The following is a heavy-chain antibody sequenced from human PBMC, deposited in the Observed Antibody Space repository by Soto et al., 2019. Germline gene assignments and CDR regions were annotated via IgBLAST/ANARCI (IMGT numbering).Heavy chain of an antibody. V-gene: IGHV3-30*18. CDR1: GFTFSSYG. CDR3: AKDYGYCSSTSCPLDY. D-gene: IGHD2-2*03. J-gene: IGHJ4*02. CDR2: ISYDGSNK. Sequence: GGSLRLSCAASGFTFSSYGMHWVRQAPGKGLEWVAVISYDGSNKYYADSVKGRFTISRDNSKNTLYLQMNSLRAEDTAVYYCAKDYGYCSSTSCPLDYWGQGTLVTVSS.